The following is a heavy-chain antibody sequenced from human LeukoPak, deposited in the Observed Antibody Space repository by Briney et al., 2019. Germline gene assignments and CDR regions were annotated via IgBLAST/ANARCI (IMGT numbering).Heavy chain of an antibody. CDR1: GGSISSSSYS. Sequence: PSETLSLTCTVSGGSISSSSYSWGWIRQPPGKGLEWIGSIYYSGSTYYNPSLKSRVTISVDTSKNQFSLKLSSVTAADTAVYYCARLLLWFGEWATGDAFDYWGQGTLVTVSS. CDR3: ARLLLWFGEWATGDAFDY. J-gene: IGHJ4*02. D-gene: IGHD3-10*01. CDR2: IYYSGST. V-gene: IGHV4-39*01.